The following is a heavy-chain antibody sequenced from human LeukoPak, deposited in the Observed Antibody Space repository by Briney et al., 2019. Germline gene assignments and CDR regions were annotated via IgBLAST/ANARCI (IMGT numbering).Heavy chain of an antibody. Sequence: GASVKVSCKASGYTFTSYDINWVRQATGQGLEWMGWMNPNSGNTGYAQKFQGRVTMTRNTSISTAYMELSRLTSDDTAIYYCARNALGELWPDYWGQGTLVTVSS. CDR3: ARNALGELWPDY. CDR1: GYTFTSYD. J-gene: IGHJ4*02. V-gene: IGHV1-8*01. CDR2: MNPNSGNT. D-gene: IGHD3-10*01.